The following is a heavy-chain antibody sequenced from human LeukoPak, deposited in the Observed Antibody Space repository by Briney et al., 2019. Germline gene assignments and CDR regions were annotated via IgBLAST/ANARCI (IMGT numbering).Heavy chain of an antibody. Sequence: PGGSLRLSCAASGFTFNRYWMHWVRQVPGKGLVWVSRINSDGSRTNYVDSAKGRFTISRDNTKNTVFLQMNSLRAEDTAVYYCARGNFYSGSGSSPLDYWGQGNLVTVSS. CDR2: INSDGSRT. D-gene: IGHD3-10*01. V-gene: IGHV3-74*01. CDR3: ARGNFYSGSGSSPLDY. J-gene: IGHJ4*02. CDR1: GFTFNRYW.